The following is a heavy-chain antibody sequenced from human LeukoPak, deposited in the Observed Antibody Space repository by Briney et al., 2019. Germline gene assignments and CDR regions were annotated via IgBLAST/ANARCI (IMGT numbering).Heavy chain of an antibody. CDR1: GYSFTSYS. Sequence: ASVKVSCKASGYSFTSYSIHWVRQAPGQGLEWMGIINPSAGSTSHAQKFQGRVTMTRDMSTSTVYMELSSLRSDDTAVYYCARDWLGIVGATLFDYWGQGTLVTVSS. J-gene: IGHJ4*02. CDR2: INPSAGST. V-gene: IGHV1-46*01. CDR3: ARDWLGIVGATLFDY. D-gene: IGHD1-26*01.